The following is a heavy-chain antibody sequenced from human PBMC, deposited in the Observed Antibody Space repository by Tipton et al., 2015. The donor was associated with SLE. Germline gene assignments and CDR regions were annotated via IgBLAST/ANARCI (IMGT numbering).Heavy chain of an antibody. CDR2: INNDGTEK. CDR1: GFDFSSYA. J-gene: IGHJ4*02. V-gene: IGHV3-30*04. Sequence: SLRLSCAASGFDFSSYAMQWVRQAPGKGLEWVAFINNDGTEKYYADSVRGRFTISRDNSKNSLFLQMTSLKGDDAAIFYCAREQGRSGYFDYWGQGTLVTVSS. CDR3: AREQGRSGYFDY. D-gene: IGHD1-26*01.